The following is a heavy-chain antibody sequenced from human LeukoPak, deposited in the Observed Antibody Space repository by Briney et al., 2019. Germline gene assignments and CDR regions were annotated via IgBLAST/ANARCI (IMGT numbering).Heavy chain of an antibody. Sequence: GGSLRLSCTASGFTFSDYYMTWIRQAPGKGLEWLSYISTSSTYTNYADSVKGRFTISRDNAKNSLYLQMNSLRAEDTAVYYCARDLKGSAWYVDYWGQGTLVTVSP. CDR2: ISTSSTYT. D-gene: IGHD6-19*01. V-gene: IGHV3-11*05. CDR1: GFTFSDYY. J-gene: IGHJ4*02. CDR3: ARDLKGSAWYVDY.